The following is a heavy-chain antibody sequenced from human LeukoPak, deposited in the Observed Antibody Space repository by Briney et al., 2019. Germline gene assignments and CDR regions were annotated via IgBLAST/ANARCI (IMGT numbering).Heavy chain of an antibody. CDR3: ARGIYSYGSLWGQGGYFDY. CDR1: GYSISSGYH. CDR2: IYYSGST. J-gene: IGHJ4*02. V-gene: IGHV4-38-2*02. Sequence: SETLSLTCTVSGYSISSGYHWGWIRQPPGEGLEWIGSIYYSGSTYYNPSLKSRVTISVDTSKNQFSLKLSSVTAADTAVYYCARGIYSYGSLWGQGGYFDYWGQGTLVTVSS. D-gene: IGHD5-18*01.